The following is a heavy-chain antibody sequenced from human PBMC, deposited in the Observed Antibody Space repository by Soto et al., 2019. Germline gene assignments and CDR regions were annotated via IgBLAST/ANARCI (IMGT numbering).Heavy chain of an antibody. J-gene: IGHJ4*02. Sequence: PGGSLRLSCAASGFTFSSYSMNWVRQAPGKGLEWVSSISSSSSYIYYADSVKGRFTISRDNAKNSLYLQMNSLRAEDTAVYYCAGTTQQLDYFDYWGQGTLVTVSS. D-gene: IGHD6-13*01. CDR3: AGTTQQLDYFDY. CDR2: ISSSSSYI. V-gene: IGHV3-21*01. CDR1: GFTFSSYS.